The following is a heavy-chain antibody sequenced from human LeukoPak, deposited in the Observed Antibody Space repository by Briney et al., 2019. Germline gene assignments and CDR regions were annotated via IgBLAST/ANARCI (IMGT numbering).Heavy chain of an antibody. J-gene: IGHJ4*02. CDR2: TYYRSKWYN. CDR3: ARSGVIDMVPFDH. Sequence: SQTLSLTCAISGDRVSSNSAAWNWIRQSPSRGLEWLGRTYYRSKWYNDYAVSVKSRTTINPDTSKNQFPLQLNSVTPEDTAVYYCARSGVIDMVPFDHWGQGTLVTVSS. D-gene: IGHD2-21*01. V-gene: IGHV6-1*01. CDR1: GDRVSSNSAA.